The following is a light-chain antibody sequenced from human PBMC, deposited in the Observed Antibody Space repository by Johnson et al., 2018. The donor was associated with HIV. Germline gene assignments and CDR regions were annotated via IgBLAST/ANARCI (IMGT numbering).Light chain of an antibody. CDR2: ENN. J-gene: IGLJ1*01. CDR3: GTWDSSLSAYV. V-gene: IGLV1-51*02. Sequence: QSVLTQPPSVSAAPGQKVTISCSGSSSNIGNNYVSWYQQLPGTAPKLLIYENNKRPSGIPDRFSGSKSGTSATLGITGLQTGDEADYYCGTWDSSLSAYVFATGTKVTFL. CDR1: SSNIGNNY.